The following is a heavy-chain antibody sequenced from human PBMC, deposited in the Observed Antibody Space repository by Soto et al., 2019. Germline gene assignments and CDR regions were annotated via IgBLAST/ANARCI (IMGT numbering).Heavy chain of an antibody. CDR2: ISGSGGST. J-gene: IGHJ4*02. V-gene: IGHV3-23*01. CDR1: GFTFSSYA. Sequence: GGSLRLSCAASGFTFSSYAMSWVRQAPGKGLEWVSAISGSGGSTYYADSVKGRFTISRDNSKNTLYLQMNSLRAEDTAVYYCAKEAPLRPYYYDSSGYEGNYWGQGTLVTVSS. D-gene: IGHD3-22*01. CDR3: AKEAPLRPYYYDSSGYEGNY.